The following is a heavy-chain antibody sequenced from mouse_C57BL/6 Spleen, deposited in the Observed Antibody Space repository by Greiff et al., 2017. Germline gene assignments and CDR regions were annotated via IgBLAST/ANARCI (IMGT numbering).Heavy chain of an antibody. CDR1: GFNIKDSY. V-gene: IGHV14-2*01. Sequence: EVKLMESGAELVKPGASVKLSCTASGFNIKDSYMHWVKQRTEQGLEWIGRIDPEDGETKYAPNFQGKATITSDTASNTAYLKLSSLKSEDTAVYYCARDASDYWGQGTSVTVSS. CDR2: IDPEDGET. CDR3: ARDASDY. J-gene: IGHJ4*01.